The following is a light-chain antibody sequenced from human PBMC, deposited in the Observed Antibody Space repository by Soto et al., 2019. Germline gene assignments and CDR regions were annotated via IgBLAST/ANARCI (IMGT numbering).Light chain of an antibody. CDR3: QQLNSYPLT. V-gene: IGKV1-9*01. Sequence: DIQLTQSPSFLSASVGDRVTITCRASQGISSYLAWYQQNPGKAPTLLIYGASTLQSGVPSRFSGSGSGTEFTLTISSLQPEDFATFYCQQLNSYPLTFGGGTKVEIK. CDR1: QGISSY. CDR2: GAS. J-gene: IGKJ4*01.